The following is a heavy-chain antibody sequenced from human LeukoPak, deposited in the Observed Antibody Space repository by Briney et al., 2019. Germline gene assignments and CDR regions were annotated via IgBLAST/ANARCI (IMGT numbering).Heavy chain of an antibody. CDR1: GFPFSTYW. D-gene: IGHD3-10*01. CDR3: AKVAKYYYGPETYYFFEQ. CDR2: INQDGTEK. Sequence: GGSLRLSCAASGFPFSTYWMSWVRQAPGKGLEWVANINQDGTEKYYVDSVKGRFNSSRDYAKNSLYLQMNSLRVEDTAVYYCAKVAKYYYGPETYYFFEQWGQGTPVTASS. V-gene: IGHV3-7*01. J-gene: IGHJ4*02.